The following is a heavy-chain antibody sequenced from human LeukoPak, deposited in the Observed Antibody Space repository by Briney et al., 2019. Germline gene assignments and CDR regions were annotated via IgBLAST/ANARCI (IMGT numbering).Heavy chain of an antibody. Sequence: SETLSLTCAVSGGSLSSGGSSWGWIRQPPGTGLEWVGYIYHSGSTYYNPSLKSRVTISVDRSKNQFSLKLSSVTAADTAVYYCARAVLSWSTSSRWFDPWGQGTLVTVSS. J-gene: IGHJ5*02. D-gene: IGHD2-2*01. CDR2: IYHSGST. CDR3: ARAVLSWSTSSRWFDP. V-gene: IGHV4-30-2*01. CDR1: GGSLSSGGSS.